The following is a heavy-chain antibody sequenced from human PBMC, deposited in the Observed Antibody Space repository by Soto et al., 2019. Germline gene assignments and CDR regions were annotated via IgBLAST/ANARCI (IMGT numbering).Heavy chain of an antibody. CDR2: IIGDGTTT. CDR3: TSFPYTVPS. D-gene: IGHD4-17*01. J-gene: IGHJ5*02. V-gene: IGHV3-74*01. Sequence: PGGSLRLSCAASGFTFGNYWMHWARQAPGEGLVWVAHIIGDGTTTTYADSVKGRFTISRDNAKNMLYLQMNSLRAEDTAVYYCTSFPYTVPSWGQGTLVTVSS. CDR1: GFTFGNYW.